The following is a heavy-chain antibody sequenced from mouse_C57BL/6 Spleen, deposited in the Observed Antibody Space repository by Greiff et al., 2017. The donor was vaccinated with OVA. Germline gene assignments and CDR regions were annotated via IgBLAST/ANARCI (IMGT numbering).Heavy chain of an antibody. CDR2: ISSGGSYT. CDR1: GFTFSSYG. V-gene: IGHV5-6*01. J-gene: IGHJ2*01. CDR3: ARLGGSYYFDY. Sequence: VQLKESGGDLVKPGGSLKLSCAASGFTFSSYGMSWVRQTPDKRLEWVATISSGGSYTYYPDSVKGRFTISRDNAKNTLYLQMSSLKSEDTAMYYCARLGGSYYFDYWGQGTTLTVSS.